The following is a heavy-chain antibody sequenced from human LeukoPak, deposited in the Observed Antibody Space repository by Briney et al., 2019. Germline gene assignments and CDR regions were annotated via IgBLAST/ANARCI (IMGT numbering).Heavy chain of an antibody. CDR1: GFTFSSYG. V-gene: IGHV3-30*18. D-gene: IGHD6-13*01. CDR2: ISYDGIIK. CDR3: AKGHGSSWSFFDH. Sequence: GGSLRLSCTASGFTFSSYGIHWVRQAPGKGLEWVAVISYDGIIKYYADSVKGRFTISRDNSKNTLLLHMNSLRTEDTAVYYCAKGHGSSWSFFDHWGQGTLVTVSS. J-gene: IGHJ4*02.